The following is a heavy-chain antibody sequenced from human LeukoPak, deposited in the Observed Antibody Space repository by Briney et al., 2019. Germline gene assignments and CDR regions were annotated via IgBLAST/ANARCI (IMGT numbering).Heavy chain of an antibody. CDR1: GYTFTSYG. CDR3: ARVRDILTGHYRDAFDI. Sequence: GASVKVSCKASGYTFTSYGISWVRQAPGQGLEWMGWISAYNGNTNYAQKLQGRVTMTTDTSTSTAYMELRSLRSDDTAVYYCARVRDILTGHYRDAFDIWGQGTMVTVSS. J-gene: IGHJ3*02. D-gene: IGHD3-9*01. CDR2: ISAYNGNT. V-gene: IGHV1-18*01.